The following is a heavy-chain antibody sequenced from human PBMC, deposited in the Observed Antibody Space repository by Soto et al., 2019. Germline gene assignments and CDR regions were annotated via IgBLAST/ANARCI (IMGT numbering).Heavy chain of an antibody. Sequence: QVQLQESGPGLVKPSQTLSLTCSVSGGSLNSDGFYWSWLRQHPGKGLEWMGYIYYSGYTYYNPSLKSRITMSVDTSKNQLTLRLSSVTAADTAVYYCARTSYSSSPFDYFMDVWGQGTTVIVSS. CDR1: GGSLNSDGFY. CDR3: ARTSYSSSPFDYFMDV. D-gene: IGHD6-6*01. J-gene: IGHJ6*02. V-gene: IGHV4-31*03. CDR2: IYYSGYT.